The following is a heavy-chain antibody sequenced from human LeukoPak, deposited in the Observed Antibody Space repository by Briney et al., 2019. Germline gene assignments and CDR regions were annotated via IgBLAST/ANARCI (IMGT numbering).Heavy chain of an antibody. CDR1: GYTLTELS. J-gene: IGHJ4*02. V-gene: IGHV1-24*01. CDR2: FDPEDGET. CDR3: ATERGYYDSSGYLGFTGNLDY. Sequence: GASVKVSCKVSGYTLTELSMHWVRQAPGKGLEWMGGFDPEDGETIYAQKFQGRVTMTEDTSTDTAYMELSSLRSEDTAVYYCATERGYYDSSGYLGFTGNLDYWGQGTLVTVSS. D-gene: IGHD3-22*01.